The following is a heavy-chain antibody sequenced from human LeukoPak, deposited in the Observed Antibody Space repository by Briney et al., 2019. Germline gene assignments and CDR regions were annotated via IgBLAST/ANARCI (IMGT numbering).Heavy chain of an antibody. CDR2: INHSGST. CDR3: ARRATMVRGVHDY. D-gene: IGHD3-10*01. Sequence: TSETLSLTCAVYGGSFSGYYWSWIRQPPGKGLEWIGEINHSGSTNYNPSLKSRVTISVDTSKNQFSLKLSSVTAADTAVYYCARRATMVRGVHDYWGQGTLVTVSS. J-gene: IGHJ4*02. V-gene: IGHV4-34*01. CDR1: GGSFSGYY.